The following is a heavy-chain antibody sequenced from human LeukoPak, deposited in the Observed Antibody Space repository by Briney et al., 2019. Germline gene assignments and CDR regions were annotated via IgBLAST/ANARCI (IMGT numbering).Heavy chain of an antibody. V-gene: IGHV3-74*01. CDR2: INPDGSRT. D-gene: IGHD1-14*01. J-gene: IGHJ4*02. CDR1: GFTFSSNR. Sequence: GGSLRLSFAASGFTFSSNRMHWVRQGPGKGLVWVSRINPDGSRTDNAESVKGRFTISRDNAKNTLSLEMNSLGDEDKAVYYCSRDFNGRNDYWGQGTLVTVSS. CDR3: SRDFNGRNDY.